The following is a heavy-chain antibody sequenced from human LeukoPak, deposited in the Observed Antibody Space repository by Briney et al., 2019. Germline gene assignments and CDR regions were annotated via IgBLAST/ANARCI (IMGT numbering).Heavy chain of an antibody. D-gene: IGHD3-10*01. CDR2: IKRDGSET. V-gene: IGHV3-7*01. CDR3: ARWGVNASLDC. J-gene: IGHJ4*02. CDR1: GFTLSSYW. Sequence: PGGSLRLSCAVSGFTLSSYWMGWVRQAPGKGLEWVANIKRDGSETYYVDSVKGRFTISRDNAKSSLYLQMNSLRGEDTAVYYCARWGVNASLDCWGQGTLVTVSS.